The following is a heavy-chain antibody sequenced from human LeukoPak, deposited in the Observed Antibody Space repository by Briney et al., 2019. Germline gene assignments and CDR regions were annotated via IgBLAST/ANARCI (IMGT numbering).Heavy chain of an antibody. CDR1: GYTFTGYY. D-gene: IGHD5-12*01. CDR2: INPNSGGT. CDR3: ARPADIVATPFDY. Sequence: ASVKVSCKASGYTFTGYYMHWVRQAPGQGLEWMGWINPNSGGTNYAQKFQGRVTMTRDTSISTAYMKLSRLRSDDTAVYYCARPADIVATPFDYWGQGTLVTVSS. V-gene: IGHV1-2*02. J-gene: IGHJ4*02.